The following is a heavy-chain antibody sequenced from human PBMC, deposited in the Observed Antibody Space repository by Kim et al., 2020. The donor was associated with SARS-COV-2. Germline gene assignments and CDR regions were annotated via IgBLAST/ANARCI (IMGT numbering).Heavy chain of an antibody. D-gene: IGHD6-13*01. CDR1: GFTFSSYD. CDR2: IGTAGDT. CDR3: ARGGVVGYSSSFILGNYGMDV. J-gene: IGHJ6*02. Sequence: GSLRLSCAASGFTFSSYDMHWVRQATGKGLEWVSAIGTAGDTYYPGSVKGRFTISRENAKNSLYLQMNSLRAGDTAVYYCARGGVVGYSSSFILGNYGMDVWGQGTTVTVSS. V-gene: IGHV3-13*01.